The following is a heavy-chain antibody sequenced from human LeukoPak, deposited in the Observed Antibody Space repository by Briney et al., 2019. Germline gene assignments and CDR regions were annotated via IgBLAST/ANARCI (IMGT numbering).Heavy chain of an antibody. D-gene: IGHD4-17*01. CDR3: ARGFRSVTTWGYFDY. CDR1: GFTVSTNY. V-gene: IGHV3-66*01. Sequence: GGSLRLSCAASGFTVSTNYMSWVRQAPGKGLEWVSLIYSGGGTYYADSVKGRFTISRDNSRNTLYLQMNSLRVGDTAVYYCARGFRSVTTWGYFDYWGQGALVTVSS. J-gene: IGHJ4*02. CDR2: IYSGGGT.